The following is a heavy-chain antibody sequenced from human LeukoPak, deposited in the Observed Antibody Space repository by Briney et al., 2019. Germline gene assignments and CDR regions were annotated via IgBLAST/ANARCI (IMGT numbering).Heavy chain of an antibody. CDR2: INPSGGST. CDR1: GYTFTSYY. D-gene: IGHD1-26*01. Sequence: ASVKVSCKASGYTFTSYYMHWVRQAPGQGLEWMGIINPSGGSTSYAQKFQGRVTMTRDTSTSTVYMELSSLRSEDTAVYYCAGAPPTELLKYYYYYYGMDVWGQGTTVTVSS. V-gene: IGHV1-46*01. J-gene: IGHJ6*02. CDR3: AGAPPTELLKYYYYYYGMDV.